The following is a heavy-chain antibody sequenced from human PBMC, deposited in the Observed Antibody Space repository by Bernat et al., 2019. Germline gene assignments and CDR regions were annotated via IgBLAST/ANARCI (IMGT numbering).Heavy chain of an antibody. CDR1: GFTFSGSW. CDR2: INSDGSRT. CDR3: ARDQASNWFDP. J-gene: IGHJ5*02. V-gene: IGHV3-74*01. Sequence: EVHLVESGGGLVQPGGSLRLSCAASGFTFSGSWMHWVRQAPGKGLVWVSRINSDGSRTAYADSVKGRFTISRDNARNTLYLQMNSLRVEDTAVYYCARDQASNWFDPWGQGTLVTVSS.